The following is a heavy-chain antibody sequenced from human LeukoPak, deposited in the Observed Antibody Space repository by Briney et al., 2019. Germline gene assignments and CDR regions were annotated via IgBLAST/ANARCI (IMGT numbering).Heavy chain of an antibody. CDR3: ARSEHSSSSFDY. D-gene: IGHD6-6*01. CDR1: GFTLRSYS. J-gene: IGHJ4*02. CDR2: ISSSSTHL. V-gene: IGHV3-21*01. Sequence: GGSLRLSCAAPGFTLRSYSMNWVRQAPGKGLEWVSYISSSSTHLYYADSVKGRFTISRDNARNSLYLQMNSLRAEDMAIYYCARSEHSSSSFDYWGQGTLVTVSS.